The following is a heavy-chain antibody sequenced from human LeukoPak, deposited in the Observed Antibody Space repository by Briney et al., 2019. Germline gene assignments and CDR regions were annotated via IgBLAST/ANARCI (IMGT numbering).Heavy chain of an antibody. CDR1: GGTFSSYA. CDR2: IIPIFGTA. J-gene: IGHJ2*01. Sequence: SVTVSCKASGGTFSSYAISWVRQAPGQGLEWMGGIIPIFGTANYAQKFQGRVTITADESTSTAYMELSSLRSEDTAVYYCARVVYSSGWYGWYFDLWGRGTLVTVSS. D-gene: IGHD6-19*01. CDR3: ARVVYSSGWYGWYFDL. V-gene: IGHV1-69*13.